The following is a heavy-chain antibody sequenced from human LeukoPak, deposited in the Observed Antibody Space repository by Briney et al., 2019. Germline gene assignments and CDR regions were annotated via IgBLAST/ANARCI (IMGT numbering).Heavy chain of an antibody. D-gene: IGHD3-10*01. J-gene: IGHJ4*02. Sequence: GASVKVSCKASGYTFTSYGISWVRQAPGQGLEWMGWISAYNGNTNYAQKLQGRVTMTTDTSTSTAYMELRSLRSDDTAVYYCARDFALLWFGDFFDNWGQGTLVTVSS. CDR3: ARDFALLWFGDFFDN. CDR2: ISAYNGNT. V-gene: IGHV1-18*04. CDR1: GYTFTSYG.